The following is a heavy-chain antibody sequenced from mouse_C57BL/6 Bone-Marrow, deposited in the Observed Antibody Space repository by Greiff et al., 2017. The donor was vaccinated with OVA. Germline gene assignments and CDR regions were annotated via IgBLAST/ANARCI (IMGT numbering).Heavy chain of an antibody. V-gene: IGHV10-1*01. CDR3: VSSYGNYAMDY. CDR2: IRSKSNNYAT. Sequence: EVKLVESGGGLVQPKGSLKLSCAASGFSFNTYAMNWVRQAPGKGLEWVARIRSKSNNYATYYADSVKDRFTISRDDSESMLYLQMNNLKTEDTAMYYCVSSYGNYAMDYWGQGTSVTVSS. J-gene: IGHJ4*01. D-gene: IGHD2-1*01. CDR1: GFSFNTYA.